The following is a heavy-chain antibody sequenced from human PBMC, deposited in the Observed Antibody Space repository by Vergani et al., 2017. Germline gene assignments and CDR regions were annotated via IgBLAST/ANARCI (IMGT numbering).Heavy chain of an antibody. CDR2: ISWNSGAV. J-gene: IGHJ3*02. V-gene: IGHV3-9*01. CDR3: AKDTPPIVVVPAAPHDAFDI. D-gene: IGHD2-2*01. Sequence: EVDLVESGGGLAQPGGSLRLSCEASGITFWKFGMHWVRQGPGKGLEWVSGISWNSGAVDYADSVRGRFTISRDNAKNSLFLEMNSLRAEDTAVYYCAKDTPPIVVVPAAPHDAFDIWGQGTMVTVSS. CDR1: GITFWKFG.